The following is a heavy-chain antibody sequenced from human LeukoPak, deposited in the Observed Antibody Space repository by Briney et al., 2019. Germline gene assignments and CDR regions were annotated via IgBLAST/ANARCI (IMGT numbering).Heavy chain of an antibody. D-gene: IGHD2-15*01. V-gene: IGHV1-69*06. CDR1: GGTFSSYA. CDR3: ARLYCSGGSCYSPFDY. J-gene: IGHJ4*02. Sequence: ASVKVSCKASGGTFSSYAISWVRQAPGQGLEWMGGIIPIFGTANYAQKFQGRVTITADKSTSTAYMELSSLRSEDMAVYYCARLYCSGGSCYSPFDYWGQGTLVTVSS. CDR2: IIPIFGTA.